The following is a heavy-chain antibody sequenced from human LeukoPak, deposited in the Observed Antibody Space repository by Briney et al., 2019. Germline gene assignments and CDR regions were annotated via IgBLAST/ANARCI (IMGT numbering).Heavy chain of an antibody. V-gene: IGHV1-18*01. CDR1: GYTFTTYG. Sequence: GASVKVSCKASGYTFTTYGISWVRQAPGQGLAWMGWISAYNGNTNYAQKVQGRVTMTTDTSTSTAYMDLRSLRSDDTAVYYCARDGYYDVLTGYLFQHWGQGTLVTVSS. D-gene: IGHD3-9*01. J-gene: IGHJ1*01. CDR3: ARDGYYDVLTGYLFQH. CDR2: ISAYNGNT.